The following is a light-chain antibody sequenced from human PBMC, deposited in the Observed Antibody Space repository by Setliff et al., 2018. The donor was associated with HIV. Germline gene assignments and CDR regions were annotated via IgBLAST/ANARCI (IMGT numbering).Light chain of an antibody. CDR1: SSDIAIYNF. J-gene: IGLJ1*01. V-gene: IGLV2-14*03. Sequence: QSVLTQPASVSGSPGQSITISCTGTSSDIAIYNFVSWYQHHPGKAPKLIIYDVSNRPSGVSNRFSGSKSGNTASLTISGLQAEDEADCYCSSYTSSSTLVFGTGTKVTVL. CDR2: DVS. CDR3: SSYTSSSTLV.